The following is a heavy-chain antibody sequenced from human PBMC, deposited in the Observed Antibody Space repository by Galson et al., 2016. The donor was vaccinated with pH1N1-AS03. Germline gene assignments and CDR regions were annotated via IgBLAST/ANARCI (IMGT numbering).Heavy chain of an antibody. D-gene: IGHD5-12*01. CDR2: IKQDGSEG. CDR3: ARPGRGYRVDN. Sequence: SLRLSCAASGFTFSSYWMSWVRQAPGKGLEWVANIKQDGSEGFYVDSVKGRFTISRDNARNSLYLQTNSLRAEDTAVYYCARPGRGYRVDNWGQGILVTVSS. J-gene: IGHJ4*02. V-gene: IGHV3-7*03. CDR1: GFTFSSYW.